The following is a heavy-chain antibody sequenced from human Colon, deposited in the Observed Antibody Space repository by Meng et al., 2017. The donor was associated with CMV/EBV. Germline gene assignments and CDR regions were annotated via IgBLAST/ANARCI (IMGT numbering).Heavy chain of an antibody. CDR2: VFFRGST. Sequence: TVSGGSISNSKYQWGWSRQAPGNELEWIGNVFFRGSTYYNPSLGGRVILSVDTSKNQFSLDLSSVTAADTAVYFCARVCILGATIDTWGQGTLVTVSS. D-gene: IGHD1-26*01. CDR1: GGSISNSKYQ. V-gene: IGHV4-39*07. CDR3: ARVCILGATIDT. J-gene: IGHJ5*02.